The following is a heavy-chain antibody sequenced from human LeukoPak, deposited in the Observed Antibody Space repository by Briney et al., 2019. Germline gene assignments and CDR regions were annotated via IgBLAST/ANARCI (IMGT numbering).Heavy chain of an antibody. CDR3: AREDPQTRVPEGLDV. CDR1: GGSIGSYY. D-gene: IGHD4/OR15-4a*01. CDR2: IYFTGTT. Sequence: NTSETLSLTCAVSGGSIGSYYWSWLRQPPGRALEWIGYIYFTGTTNYNPSLKSRVTISVDTSRNQFSLGLTSVTAADTAVYYCAREDPQTRVPEGLDVWGQGTTVTVSS. J-gene: IGHJ6*02. V-gene: IGHV4-59*01.